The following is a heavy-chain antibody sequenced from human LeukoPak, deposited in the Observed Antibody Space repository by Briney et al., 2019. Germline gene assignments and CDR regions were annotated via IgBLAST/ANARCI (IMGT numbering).Heavy chain of an antibody. CDR1: GFTVNSNC. D-gene: IGHD3-22*01. CDR2: IYSGGNT. J-gene: IGHJ4*02. V-gene: IGHV3-66*01. CDR3: ARKTDSGGQGDY. Sequence: GGSLRLSCAASGFTVNSNCMTWVRQAPGKGLEWVSVIYSGGNTYYADSVKGRFTISRDNSKNTLYLQMNSLRAEDTAVYYCARKTDSGGQGDYWGPGTLVTVSS.